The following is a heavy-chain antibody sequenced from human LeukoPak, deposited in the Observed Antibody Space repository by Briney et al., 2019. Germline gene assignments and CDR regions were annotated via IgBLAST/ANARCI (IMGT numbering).Heavy chain of an antibody. Sequence: GGSLRLSCAASGFTFSTYAMNWVRQAPGRGLEWVSTISSSGGDIYYADSVKGRFTISRDNSENTLYLQMNSLRAEDTAVYCCAKIPPYYYDRSGYYYFDYWGQGTLVTVSS. V-gene: IGHV3-23*01. CDR3: AKIPPYYYDRSGYYYFDY. J-gene: IGHJ4*02. CDR1: GFTFSTYA. D-gene: IGHD3-22*01. CDR2: ISSSGGDI.